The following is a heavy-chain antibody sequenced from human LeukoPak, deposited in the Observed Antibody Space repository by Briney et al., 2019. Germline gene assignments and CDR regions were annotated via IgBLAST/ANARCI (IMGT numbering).Heavy chain of an antibody. CDR1: GYTFTSYG. D-gene: IGHD3-3*01. CDR2: ISAYNGNT. CDR3: ARASQYYDFWSGYYTGAFDI. V-gene: IGHV1-18*01. Sequence: ASVKVSCKASGYTFTSYGISWVRQAPGQGLEWMGWISAYNGNTNYAQKFQGRVTITRNTSISTAYMELSSLRSEDTAVYYCARASQYYDFWSGYYTGAFDIWGQGTMVTVSS. J-gene: IGHJ3*02.